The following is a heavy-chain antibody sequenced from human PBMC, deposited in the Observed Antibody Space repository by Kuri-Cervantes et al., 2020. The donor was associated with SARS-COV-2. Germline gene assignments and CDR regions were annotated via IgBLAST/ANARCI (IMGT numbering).Heavy chain of an antibody. CDR3: AREVSSEQLVAFDY. Sequence: SETLSLTCTVSGGSISSSSYYWGWIRQPPGKGLEWIGSIYHSGSTNYNPSLKSRVTISVDTSKNQFSLKLSSATAADTAVYYCAREVSSEQLVAFDYWGQGTLVTVSS. J-gene: IGHJ4*02. CDR1: GGSISSSSYY. CDR2: IYHSGST. V-gene: IGHV4-39*07. D-gene: IGHD6-6*01.